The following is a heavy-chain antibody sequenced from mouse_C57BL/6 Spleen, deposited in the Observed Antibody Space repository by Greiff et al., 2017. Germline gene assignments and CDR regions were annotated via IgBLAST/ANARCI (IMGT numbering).Heavy chain of an antibody. J-gene: IGHJ2*01. CDR3: TMITTVKGGDY. D-gene: IGHD1-1*01. CDR1: GYTFTDYE. Sequence: QVQLQQSGAELVRPGASVTLSCKASGYTFTDYEMHWVKQTPVHGLEWIGAIDPETGGTAYNQKFKGKAILTADKSSSTAYMELRSLTSEDSAVYYCTMITTVKGGDYWGQGTTLTVSS. CDR2: IDPETGGT. V-gene: IGHV1-15*01.